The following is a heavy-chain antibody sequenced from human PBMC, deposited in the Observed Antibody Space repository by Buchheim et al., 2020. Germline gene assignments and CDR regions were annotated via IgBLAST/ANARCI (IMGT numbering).Heavy chain of an antibody. CDR3: ARHLRRHYRYYYYGMDV. CDR1: GYSFTSYW. V-gene: IGHV5-51*01. CDR2: IYPGDSDT. D-gene: IGHD1-26*01. J-gene: IGHJ6*02. Sequence: EVQLVQSGAEVKKPGESLKISCKGSGYSFTSYWIGWVRQMPGKGLEWMGIIYPGDSDTRYSPSFQGQVTISADKSHSTAYLQGSSLNASDTAMYYCARHLRRHYRYYYYGMDVWGQGTT.